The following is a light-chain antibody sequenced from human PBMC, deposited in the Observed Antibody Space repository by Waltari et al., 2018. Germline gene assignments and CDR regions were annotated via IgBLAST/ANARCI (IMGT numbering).Light chain of an antibody. CDR2: DVT. Sequence: QSALPKPRSVSGSPGRSVTISCTGTSSDVGRYHFVLWYQHPPGKAPKLIICDVTKRPSGVPDRFSASKSDNTASLTISGLQAEDEADYYCCSYAGSITFWVFGGGTKLTVL. J-gene: IGLJ3*02. CDR1: SSDVGRYHF. V-gene: IGLV2-11*01. CDR3: CSYAGSITFWV.